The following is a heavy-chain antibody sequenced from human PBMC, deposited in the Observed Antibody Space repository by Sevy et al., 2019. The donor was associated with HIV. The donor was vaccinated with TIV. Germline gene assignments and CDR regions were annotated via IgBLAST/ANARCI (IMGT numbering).Heavy chain of an antibody. CDR2: IWHDGKNK. Sequence: GGSLRLSCVASGFTFRNYGMHWVRQAPGKGLEWVAVIWHDGKNKNYAESGKGRFTSFRDNSKNTLYLEMNSLRVEDTAGFYCARDQGKDAPMDVWGQGTTVTVSS. J-gene: IGHJ6*02. CDR1: GFTFRNYG. D-gene: IGHD6-13*01. CDR3: ARDQGKDAPMDV. V-gene: IGHV3-33*01.